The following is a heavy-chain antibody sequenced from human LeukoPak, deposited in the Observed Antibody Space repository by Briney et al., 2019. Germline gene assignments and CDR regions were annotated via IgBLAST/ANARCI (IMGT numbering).Heavy chain of an antibody. D-gene: IGHD3-22*01. J-gene: IGHJ4*02. Sequence: ASVKVSCKASGYTFTSYYMHWVRQAPGQGLEGMGIINPSGGSTSYAQKFQGRVTMTRDTSTSTVYMELSSLRSEDTAVYYCAREDRITRGYYDSSGYYYAPGGLDYWGQGTLVTVSS. V-gene: IGHV1-46*01. CDR2: INPSGGST. CDR3: AREDRITRGYYDSSGYYYAPGGLDY. CDR1: GYTFTSYY.